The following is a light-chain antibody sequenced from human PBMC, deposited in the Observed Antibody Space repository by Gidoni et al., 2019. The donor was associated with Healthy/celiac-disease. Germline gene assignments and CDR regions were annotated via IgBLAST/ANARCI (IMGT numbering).Light chain of an antibody. CDR3: QQSYSTPPYT. J-gene: IGKJ2*01. CDR2: AAS. V-gene: IGKV1-39*01. CDR1: QSISRY. Sequence: DIQMPQSASSLSASVGDRVTITCRASQSISRYLKWYQQKPGKAPKLLIYAASSLQSGVPSRFSGSGSGTDFTLTISSLQPEDLATYCCQQSYSTPPYTFXXXTRLEIK.